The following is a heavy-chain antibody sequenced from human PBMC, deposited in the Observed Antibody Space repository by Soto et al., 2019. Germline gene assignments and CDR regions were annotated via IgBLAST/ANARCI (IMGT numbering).Heavy chain of an antibody. V-gene: IGHV1-46*01. J-gene: IGHJ5*02. D-gene: IGHD2-21*02. CDR1: GYSFTSHY. CDR3: ARDRAYCGDDCYSNWFDP. CDR2: INPSGGST. Sequence: QVQLVQSGAEVKKPGASVKVSCKASGYSFTSHYMHWVRQAPGQGLEWMGIINPSGGSTNYAQKFQGRVTMTMDTSTSTFYMELSSLRPEDTAVYYCARDRAYCGDDCYSNWFDPWGQGTLVTVSS.